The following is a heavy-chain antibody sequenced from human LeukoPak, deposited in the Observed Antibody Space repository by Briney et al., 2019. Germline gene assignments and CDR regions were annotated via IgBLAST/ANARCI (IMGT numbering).Heavy chain of an antibody. CDR3: AGGYTAIVDY. V-gene: IGHV4-30-4*07. CDR2: IYYSGST. CDR1: GGSISSGGYS. Sequence: SQTLSLTCAVSGGSISSGGYSWSWIRQPPGKGLEWIGYIYYSGSTYYNPSLKSRVTISVDTSKNQFSLKLSSVTAADTAVYYCAGGYTAIVDYWGQGTLVTVSS. J-gene: IGHJ4*02. D-gene: IGHD5-18*01.